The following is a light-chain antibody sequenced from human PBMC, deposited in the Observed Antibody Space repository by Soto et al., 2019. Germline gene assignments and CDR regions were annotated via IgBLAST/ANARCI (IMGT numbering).Light chain of an antibody. Sequence: IVLTHSPATLSLSAGERATLSGRASQSVSGNLAWYQQKPGQAPRLLIYGASTRATGIPARFSGSGSSTDFTLTISSLEPEDFAVYFCQQRSNWPLNFGGGTKVDIK. J-gene: IGKJ4*01. CDR3: QQRSNWPLN. CDR2: GAS. CDR1: QSVSGN. V-gene: IGKV3-11*01.